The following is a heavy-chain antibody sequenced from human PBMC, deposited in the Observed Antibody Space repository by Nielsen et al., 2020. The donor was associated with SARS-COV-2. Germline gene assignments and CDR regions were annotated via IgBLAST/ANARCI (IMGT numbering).Heavy chain of an antibody. CDR2: ISGNRNTI. CDR1: GFTFDDFA. CDR3: TEGDYGDF. V-gene: IGHV3-9*01. Sequence: SLKISCAASGFTFDDFAMHWVRQPPGKGLEWVSGISGNRNTIVYADSVKGRFTISRDDSKKTTYLQMNSLKAEDTALYYCTEGDYGDFTGQGTLVTVSS. J-gene: IGHJ4*02.